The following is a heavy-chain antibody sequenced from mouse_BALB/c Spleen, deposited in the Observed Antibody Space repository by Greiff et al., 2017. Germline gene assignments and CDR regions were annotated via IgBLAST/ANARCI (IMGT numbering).Heavy chain of an antibody. D-gene: IGHD2-1*01. CDR1: GFSLTGYG. CDR2: IWGDGST. Sequence: QVQLKESGPGLVAPSQSLSITCTVSGFSLTGYGVNWVRLPPGKGLEWLGMIWGDGSTDYNSALKSRLSISKDNSKSQVFLKMNSLQTDDTARYYCARGGNPAWCAYWGQGTLVTVSA. CDR3: ARGGNPAWCAY. J-gene: IGHJ3*01. V-gene: IGHV2-6-7*01.